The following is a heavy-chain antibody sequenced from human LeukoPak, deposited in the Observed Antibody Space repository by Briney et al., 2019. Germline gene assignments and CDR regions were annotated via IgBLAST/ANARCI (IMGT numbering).Heavy chain of an antibody. CDR1: GFTFSSYG. D-gene: IGHD5-18*01. V-gene: IGHV3-30*18. Sequence: GGSLRLSCAAPGFTFSSYGIHWVRQAPGKGLEWVAVISYDGSNKYYADSVKGRFTISRDNSMHTLYLQMNSLKAEDTAVYNCAKTYSYGYSSPLFLDAFDIWGQGTMVTVSS. CDR2: ISYDGSNK. CDR3: AKTYSYGYSSPLFLDAFDI. J-gene: IGHJ3*02.